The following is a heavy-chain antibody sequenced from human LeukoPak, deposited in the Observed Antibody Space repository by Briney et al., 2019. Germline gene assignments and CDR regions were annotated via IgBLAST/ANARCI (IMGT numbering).Heavy chain of an antibody. V-gene: IGHV3-30-3*02. D-gene: IGHD5-12*01. J-gene: IGHJ4*02. Sequence: GGSLRLSCAASGFTFSSYAMHWVRQAPGKGLEWVAVISYDGSNKYYADSVKGRFTISRDNSKNTLYLQMNSLRAEDTAMYFCAKDRDSGDSADYWGQGTLVTVSS. CDR3: AKDRDSGDSADY. CDR2: ISYDGSNK. CDR1: GFTFSSYA.